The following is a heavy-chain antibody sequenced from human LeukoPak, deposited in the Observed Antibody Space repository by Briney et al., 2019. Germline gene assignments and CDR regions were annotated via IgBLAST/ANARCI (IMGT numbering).Heavy chain of an antibody. CDR2: ITSNAAHI. CDR1: GFTFNLYA. CDR3: ARDLYDISTGYDLLLFDF. Sequence: GGSLRLSCVGSGFTFNLYAMNWVRQTPGKGLEWVSSITSNAAHIDYADSVKGRFTVSRDDAKNSLFLQLNSLTAEDTAMYYCARDLYDISTGYDLLLFDFWGQGTRVIVSS. D-gene: IGHD3-9*01. V-gene: IGHV3-21*01. J-gene: IGHJ4*02.